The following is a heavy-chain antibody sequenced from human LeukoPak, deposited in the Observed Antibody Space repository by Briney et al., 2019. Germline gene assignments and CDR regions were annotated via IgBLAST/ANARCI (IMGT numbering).Heavy chain of an antibody. CDR2: ISSSSSYI. CDR3: ARAERGHGDYLWP. J-gene: IGHJ4*02. V-gene: IGHV3-21*01. Sequence: GGSLRLSCAASGFTFSSYSMNWVRQAPGKGLEWVSSISSSSSYIYYADSVKGRFTISRDNAKNSLYLQMNSLRAEDTAVYYCARAERGHGDYLWPWGQGTLVTVSS. CDR1: GFTFSSYS. D-gene: IGHD4-17*01.